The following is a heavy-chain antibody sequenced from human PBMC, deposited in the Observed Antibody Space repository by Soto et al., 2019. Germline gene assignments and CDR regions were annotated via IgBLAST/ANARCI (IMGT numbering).Heavy chain of an antibody. CDR2: IDWDDDK. CDR1: GFSLSTSGMC. D-gene: IGHD3-22*01. V-gene: IGHV2-70*01. Sequence: SGPTLVNPTQTLTLTCTFSGFSLSTSGMCVSWIRQPPGKALEWLALIDWDDDKYYSTSLKTRLTISKDTSKNQVVLTMTNMDPVDTATYFCARTYRSDDSSARYGMDVWGQGTTVTVSS. J-gene: IGHJ6*02. CDR3: ARTYRSDDSSARYGMDV.